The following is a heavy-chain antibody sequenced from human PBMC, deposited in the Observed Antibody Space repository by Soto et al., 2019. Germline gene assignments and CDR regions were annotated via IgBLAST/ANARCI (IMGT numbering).Heavy chain of an antibody. V-gene: IGHV1-69*12. CDR3: ARASHPGSITGTTLDY. CDR2: IIPIFGTA. D-gene: IGHD1-7*01. CDR1: GGTFSSYA. Sequence: QVQLVQSGAEVKKPGSSVKVSCKASGGTFSSYAISWVRQAPGQGLEWMGGIIPIFGTANYAQKFQGRVTITADESTSTAYMELSSLRSEDTAVYYCARASHPGSITGTTLDYWGQGTLVTVSS. J-gene: IGHJ4*02.